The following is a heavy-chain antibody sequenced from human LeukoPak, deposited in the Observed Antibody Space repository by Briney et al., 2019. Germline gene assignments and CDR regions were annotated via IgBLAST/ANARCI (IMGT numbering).Heavy chain of an antibody. CDR1: GGSISSGGYS. J-gene: IGHJ3*02. V-gene: IGHV4-30-2*01. D-gene: IGHD2-15*01. CDR3: ARACSGGSCYYAFDI. CDR2: IYHSGST. Sequence: SETLSLTCAVSGGSISSGGYSWSWIRQPPGQGLEWIGYIYHSGSTYYNPSPKSRVTISVDRSKNQFSLKLSSVTAADTAVYYCARACSGGSCYYAFDIWGQGTMVTVSS.